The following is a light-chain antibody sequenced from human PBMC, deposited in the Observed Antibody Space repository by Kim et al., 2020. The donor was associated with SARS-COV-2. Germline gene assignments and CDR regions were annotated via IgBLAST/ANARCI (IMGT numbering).Light chain of an antibody. CDR3: QSADSSGTYPVI. CDR1: ALPRKY. J-gene: IGLJ2*01. Sequence: PGQTAMIPCSADALPRKYVYWYQQKPGQAPVMVIYKDSERPSGIPERFSGSSSGTTVTLTISGVQAEDEADYYCQSADSSGTYPVIFGGGTQLTVL. CDR2: KDS. V-gene: IGLV3-25*03.